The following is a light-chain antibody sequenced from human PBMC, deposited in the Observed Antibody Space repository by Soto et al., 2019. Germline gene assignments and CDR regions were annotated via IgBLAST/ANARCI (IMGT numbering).Light chain of an antibody. V-gene: IGKV1-39*01. Sequence: DIQMTQSPSSLSASVGDRVTITCRARETIDTYLNWYQQKTGKAPRLLIYFASSLQSGVPVRFSGSGSETEFTLTISSLQREDFATYFCQQDYNFPRTFGLWTKLEIK. CDR1: ETIDTY. J-gene: IGKJ1*01. CDR2: FAS. CDR3: QQDYNFPRT.